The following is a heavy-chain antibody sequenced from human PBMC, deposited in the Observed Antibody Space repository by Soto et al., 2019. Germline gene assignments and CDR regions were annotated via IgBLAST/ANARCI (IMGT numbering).Heavy chain of an antibody. V-gene: IGHV1-18*01. Sequence: ASVKVSCKASGYTFTSYGISWVRQAPGQGLEWMGWISAYNGNTNYAQKLQGRVTMTTDTSTSTAYMELRSLRSDDTAVYYCASHPILGYCSSTSCHPYYYYMDVWGKGTTVTVSS. J-gene: IGHJ6*03. D-gene: IGHD2-2*01. CDR1: GYTFTSYG. CDR2: ISAYNGNT. CDR3: ASHPILGYCSSTSCHPYYYYMDV.